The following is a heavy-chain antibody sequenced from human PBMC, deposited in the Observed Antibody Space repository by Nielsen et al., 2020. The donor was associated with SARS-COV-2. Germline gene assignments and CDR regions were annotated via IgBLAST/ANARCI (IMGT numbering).Heavy chain of an antibody. V-gene: IGHV3-30*03. CDR3: ARARDGYNSFDY. J-gene: IGHJ4*02. CDR2: ISYDGSNK. CDR1: GFTFSSYG. Sequence: GESLKISCAASGFTFSSYGMHWVRQAPGKGLEWVAVISYDGSNKYYADSVKGRFTISRDNSKNTLYLQMNSLRAEDTAVYYCARARDGYNSFDYWGQGTLVTVSS. D-gene: IGHD5-24*01.